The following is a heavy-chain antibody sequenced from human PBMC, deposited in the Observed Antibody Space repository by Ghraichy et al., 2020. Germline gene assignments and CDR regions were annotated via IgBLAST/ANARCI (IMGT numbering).Heavy chain of an antibody. CDR1: GYTFTDYY. V-gene: IGHV1-2*04. D-gene: IGHD6-19*01. Sequence: ASVKVSCKTSGYTFTDYYMHWVRQAPGQGLEWMGWINPKSGGTNYAQNFQGWVTMTRDTSIGTAYMELSRLRSDDTAVYYCARGGYSSGWYDSGYYGMDVWGQGTTVTVSS. CDR3: ARGGYSSGWYDSGYYGMDV. CDR2: INPKSGGT. J-gene: IGHJ6*02.